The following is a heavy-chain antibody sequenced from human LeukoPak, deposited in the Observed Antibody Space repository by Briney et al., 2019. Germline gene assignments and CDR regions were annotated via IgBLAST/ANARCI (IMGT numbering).Heavy chain of an antibody. D-gene: IGHD3-10*01. CDR2: IYYSGST. J-gene: IGHJ6*02. CDR3: ARGSAARGVNYGMDV. V-gene: IGHV4-31*03. CDR1: GGSISSGGYY. Sequence: SETLSLTCTVSGGSISSGGYYWSWIRQHPGKGLEWIGYIYYSGSTYYNPSLKSRVTISVGTSKNQFSLKLSSVTAADTAVYYCARGSAARGVNYGMDVWGQGTTVTVSS.